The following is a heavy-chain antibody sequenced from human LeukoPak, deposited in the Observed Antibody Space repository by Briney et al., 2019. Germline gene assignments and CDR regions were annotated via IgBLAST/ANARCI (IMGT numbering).Heavy chain of an antibody. CDR2: ISGSGGST. V-gene: IGHV3-23*01. CDR3: AKTTAGYSSGRYPGWPVDY. Sequence: GGSLRLSCAASGFTFGSYTMYWVRQAPGKGLEWVSGISGSGGSTFYADSVKGRFTISRDNSENTVYLQMNSLRADDAAVYYCAKTTAGYSSGRYPGWPVDYWGQGTLVTVSS. J-gene: IGHJ4*02. D-gene: IGHD6-19*01. CDR1: GFTFGSYT.